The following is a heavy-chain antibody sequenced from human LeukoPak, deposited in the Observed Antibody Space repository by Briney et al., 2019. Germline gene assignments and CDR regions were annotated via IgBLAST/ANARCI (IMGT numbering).Heavy chain of an antibody. J-gene: IGHJ3*02. CDR2: ISGSGSTI. V-gene: IGHV3-48*03. Sequence: GGSLRLSCAASGFTFSSYEMNWVRQAPGKGLEWVSYISGSGSTIYYADSVKGRFTISRDNDKNSLFLQMNSLRAEYTALYYCAKSVTADSYEAFDIWGQGPMVTVSS. CDR1: GFTFSSYE. D-gene: IGHD6-13*01. CDR3: AKSVTADSYEAFDI.